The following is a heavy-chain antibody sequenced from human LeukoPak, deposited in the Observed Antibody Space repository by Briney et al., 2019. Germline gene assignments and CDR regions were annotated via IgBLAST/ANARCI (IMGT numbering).Heavy chain of an antibody. V-gene: IGHV1-2*02. CDR2: INPNSGGT. D-gene: IGHD3-10*01. CDR3: ARDSRFGEYHFDY. Sequence: ASVKVSCKASGYTFTVYYMYWVRQAPGQGLEWMGWINPNSGGTNYAQKFQGRVTMTRDTSISTAYMELSRLRSDDTAVYYCARDSRFGEYHFDYWGQGTLVTVSS. CDR1: GYTFTVYY. J-gene: IGHJ4*02.